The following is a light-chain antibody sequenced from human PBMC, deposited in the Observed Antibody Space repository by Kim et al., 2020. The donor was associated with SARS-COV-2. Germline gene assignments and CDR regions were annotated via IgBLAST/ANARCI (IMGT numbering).Light chain of an antibody. CDR1: SSNRASNY. Sequence: GQKVTIYCSGSSSNRASNYVSWYQQLPGTAPKLLIYDNSERPSGITDRFSGSKSGASATLDITGLQTGDEADYYCATWDFSLSAGVFGGGTQLTVL. V-gene: IGLV1-51*01. CDR3: ATWDFSLSAGV. J-gene: IGLJ3*02. CDR2: DNS.